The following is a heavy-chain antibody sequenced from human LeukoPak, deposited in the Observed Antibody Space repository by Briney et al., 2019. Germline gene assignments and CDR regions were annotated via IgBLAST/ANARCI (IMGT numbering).Heavy chain of an antibody. Sequence: SGPTLVKLTQTLTLTCTFSGFSLTTSGVGVGWIRQPPGKALEWLALIYWDDDKRYSPSLKRRLTITKDTSKNQVVLTMTNMDPVDTATYYCAHQQESYCSGGSCYDYWGQGTLVTVSS. D-gene: IGHD2-15*01. J-gene: IGHJ4*02. CDR2: IYWDDDK. CDR3: AHQQESYCSGGSCYDY. CDR1: GFSLTTSGVG. V-gene: IGHV2-5*02.